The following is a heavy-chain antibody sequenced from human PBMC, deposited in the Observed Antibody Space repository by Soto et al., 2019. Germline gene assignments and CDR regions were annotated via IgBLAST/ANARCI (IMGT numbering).Heavy chain of an antibody. V-gene: IGHV4-30-4*01. Sequence: QVQLQESGPGLVKPSQTLSLTCTVSGGSISSCDYYWSWIRQPPGQGLEWIGYIYYSGSTYYNPYRKSRVTISVDTSNNQYSLKLSSVTAADTAVYYCARDSYYGGRDYWGQGTLVTVAS. CDR3: ARDSYYGGRDY. D-gene: IGHD1-26*01. J-gene: IGHJ4*02. CDR2: IYYSGST. CDR1: GGSISSCDYY.